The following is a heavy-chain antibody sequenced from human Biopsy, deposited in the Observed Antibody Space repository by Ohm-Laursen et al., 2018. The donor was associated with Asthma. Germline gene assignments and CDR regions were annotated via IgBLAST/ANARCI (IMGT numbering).Heavy chain of an antibody. CDR1: GGPINNFY. D-gene: IGHD2-21*02. J-gene: IGHJ4*02. CDR3: ARGVDRVTGLLDHFDS. V-gene: IGHV4-59*01. CDR2: VYYSGST. Sequence: PPGTLSLTCAVSGGPINNFYWSWIRQPPGKGLESIGHVYYSGSTNYNPSLKSRVTISIDASKNQFSLKLTSVTAADTAVYYCARGVDRVTGLLDHFDSWGQGTLVTVSS.